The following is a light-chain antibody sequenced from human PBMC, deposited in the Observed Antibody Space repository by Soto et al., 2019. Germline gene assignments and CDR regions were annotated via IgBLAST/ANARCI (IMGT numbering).Light chain of an antibody. CDR2: LEGSGSY. Sequence: QLVLTQSSSASASLGSSVKLTCTLSSGHSSYIIAWHHQQPGKAPRYLMKLEGSGSYNKGSGVPDRFSGSSSGADRYLTISNLQFEDEADYYCETWNSNTLVFGGGTKLTVL. CDR1: SGHSSYI. J-gene: IGLJ3*02. CDR3: ETWNSNTLV. V-gene: IGLV4-60*02.